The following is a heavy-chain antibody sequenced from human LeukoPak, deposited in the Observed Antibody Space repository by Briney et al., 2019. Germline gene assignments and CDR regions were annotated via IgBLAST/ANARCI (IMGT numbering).Heavy chain of an antibody. CDR1: GFTFSSYG. CDR2: IRYDGSNK. V-gene: IGHV3-30*02. D-gene: IGHD2-2*01. Sequence: PGGSLRLSCAASGFTFSSYGMHWVRQAPGKGLEWVAFIRYDGSNKYYADSVKGRFTISRDNAKNSLYLQMNSLRAEDTAVYYCARDIVVVRWGQGTLVTVSS. J-gene: IGHJ4*02. CDR3: ARDIVVVR.